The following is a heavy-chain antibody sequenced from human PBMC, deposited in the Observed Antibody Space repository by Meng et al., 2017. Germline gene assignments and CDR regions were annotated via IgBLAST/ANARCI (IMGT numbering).Heavy chain of an antibody. CDR2: IYWNDDK. CDR1: GFSLSTSGVG. V-gene: IGHV2-5*01. CDR3: AHSWLDSSGYSD. D-gene: IGHD3-22*01. J-gene: IGHJ4*02. Sequence: SGPTLVKPTQTLTLTCTFSGFSLSTSGVGVGWIRQPPGKALEWPALIYWNDDKRYSPSLKSRLTITKATSKNQVVLTMTNMDPVDTPTYYCAHSWLDSSGYSDWGQGTLVTVSS.